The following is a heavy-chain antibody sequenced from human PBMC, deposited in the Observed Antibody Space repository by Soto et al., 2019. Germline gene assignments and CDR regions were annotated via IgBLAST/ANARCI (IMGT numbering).Heavy chain of an antibody. V-gene: IGHV3-66*01. D-gene: IGHD4-17*01. J-gene: IGHJ6*03. Sequence: EVQLVESGGALVQPGGSLRLSCAASGFTVYSNYMSWVRQAPGKGLEWVSLIYSGGYTNYADSVKGRFTISRDSSKDTLYLQMNNLRAEDTAVYYCARVTTETRRYFYYYMDVWGKGTTVTVSS. CDR3: ARVTTETRRYFYYYMDV. CDR1: GFTVYSNY. CDR2: IYSGGYT.